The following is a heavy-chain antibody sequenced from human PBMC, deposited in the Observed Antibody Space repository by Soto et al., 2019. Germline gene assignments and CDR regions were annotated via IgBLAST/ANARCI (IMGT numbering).Heavy chain of an antibody. CDR1: GFTFDDYY. V-gene: IGHV3-11*01. J-gene: IGHJ4*02. Sequence: QVQLVESGGGLVKPGGSLRLSCAASGFTFDDYYMNWIRQAPGKGLEWISYISISGFTTYYADSVKGRFTVSRDTSDNSMYQQMDSLRADDTAVYYCATPPSDRISGAYPHFGLWGQGALVTVSS. CDR3: ATPPSDRISGAYPHFGL. CDR2: ISISGFTT. D-gene: IGHD6-19*01.